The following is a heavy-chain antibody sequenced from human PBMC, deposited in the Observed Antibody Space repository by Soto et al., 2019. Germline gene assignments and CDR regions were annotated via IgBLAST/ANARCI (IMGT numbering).Heavy chain of an antibody. V-gene: IGHV1-69*06. D-gene: IGHD2-8*02. CDR1: GGTFNNYA. J-gene: IGHJ4*02. CDR2: IIPISGTT. CDR3: ARWGGLSCSGAVCFKKPFDY. Sequence: SVKVSCKPSGGTFNNYAINWVRQAPGQGLEWMGAIIPISGTTKYAQKFQGRVTVTADKSTSTVYMDLSSLRSEDTAVYYCARWGGLSCSGAVCFKKPFDYWGQGTLVTVSS.